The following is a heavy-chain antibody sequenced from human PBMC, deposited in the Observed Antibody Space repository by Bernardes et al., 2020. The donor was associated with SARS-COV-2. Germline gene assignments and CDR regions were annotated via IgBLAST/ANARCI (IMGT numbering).Heavy chain of an antibody. CDR3: AKELAYGSSWRDYSYYFGMDV. V-gene: IGHV3-23*01. J-gene: IGHJ6*02. CDR1: GFTISNYA. CDR2: ISGPGRT. Sequence: GGSLRLSCAASGFTISNYAMSWVRQAPGKGLEWVSDISGPGRTYYADSVKGRFTISRDNSKNTLYLEMNSLRVEDTAVYYCAKELAYGSSWRDYSYYFGMDVRGQGTTVTVSS. D-gene: IGHD6-13*01.